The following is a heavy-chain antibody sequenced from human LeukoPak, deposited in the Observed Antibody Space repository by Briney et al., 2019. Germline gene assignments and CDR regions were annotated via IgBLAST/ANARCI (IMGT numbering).Heavy chain of an antibody. CDR1: GFTFSSYT. V-gene: IGHV3-21*01. Sequence: GGSLRVSCAASGFTFSSYTMNWVRQAPGKGLEWVSSISSSATYIYSADSLKGRFTISRDNAKNSLYLQMDSLRAEDTAVYFCARDLTSSGGPYYSVSCGEGTLVTVS. CDR3: ARDLTSSGGPYYSVS. J-gene: IGHJ4*02. D-gene: IGHD2-8*02. CDR2: ISSSATYI.